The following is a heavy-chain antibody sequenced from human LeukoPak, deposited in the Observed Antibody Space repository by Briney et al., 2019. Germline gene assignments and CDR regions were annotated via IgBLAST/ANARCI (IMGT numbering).Heavy chain of an antibody. CDR1: GYTFTTYD. V-gene: IGHV1-8*03. CDR2: MNPNSGNT. Sequence: GASVKVSCKASGYTFTTYDISWVRQATGQGLEWMGWMNPNSGNTGYAQKFQGRVTITWNTSISTAYMELSGLRSEDTAVYYCARGEGSGWYRTSWFDPWGQGTLVTVSS. D-gene: IGHD6-19*01. CDR3: ARGEGSGWYRTSWFDP. J-gene: IGHJ5*02.